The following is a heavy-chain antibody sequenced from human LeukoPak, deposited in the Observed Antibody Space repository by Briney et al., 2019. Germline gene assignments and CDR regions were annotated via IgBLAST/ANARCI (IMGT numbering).Heavy chain of an antibody. CDR3: ASGAWLGLDY. Sequence: GGSLRLSCAASGFTFSSYSMNWIRQAPGKGLEWVSAISGSGGSTYYADSVKGRFTISRDNSKNTLYLQMNSLRAEDTAVYYCASGAWLGLDYWGQGTLVTVSS. CDR2: ISGSGGST. V-gene: IGHV3-23*01. J-gene: IGHJ4*02. D-gene: IGHD6-19*01. CDR1: GFTFSSYS.